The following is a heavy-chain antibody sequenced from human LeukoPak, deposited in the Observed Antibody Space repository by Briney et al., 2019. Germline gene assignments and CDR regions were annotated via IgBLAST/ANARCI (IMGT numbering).Heavy chain of an antibody. CDR1: GFTFSSYE. CDR2: ISTSGDTI. V-gene: IGHV3-48*03. J-gene: IGHJ4*02. D-gene: IGHD5-18*01. CDR3: ARDRPGYNYVPNYLGF. Sequence: PGGSLRLSCAASGFTFSSYEMNWVRQALGKGLEWLSFISTSGDTIYYALSVKGRFTISRDNAKNSLYLQMNSLRAEDTAVYYCARDRPGYNYVPNYLGFWGQGTLVTVST.